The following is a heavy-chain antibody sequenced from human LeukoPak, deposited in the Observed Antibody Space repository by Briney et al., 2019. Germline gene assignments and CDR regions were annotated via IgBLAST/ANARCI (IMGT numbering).Heavy chain of an antibody. J-gene: IGHJ4*02. CDR1: GYTFTSYY. CDR2: INPSGGST. Sequence: ASVKVSCKASGYTFTSYYMHWVRQAPGQGLEWMGIINPSGGSTSYAQKFQGRVTMTRDTSTSTVYMELSSLRSDDTAVYYCASGYNWNDVAGYWGQGTLVTVSS. CDR3: ASGYNWNDVAGY. D-gene: IGHD1-20*01. V-gene: IGHV1-46*01.